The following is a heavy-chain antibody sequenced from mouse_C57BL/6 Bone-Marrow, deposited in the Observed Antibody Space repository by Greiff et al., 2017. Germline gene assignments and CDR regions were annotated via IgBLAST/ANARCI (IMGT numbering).Heavy chain of an antibody. V-gene: IGHV1-9*01. CDR3: ARFDYYDYDWFAY. Sequence: VQLQQSGAELMKPGASVKLSCKATGYTFTGYWIEWVKQRPGHGLEWIGEILPGSGSTNYNEKLKGKATFNADTSSNTAYMPLSRPTTEDSAIYDCARFDYYDYDWFAYWGQGTLVTVSA. D-gene: IGHD2-4*01. J-gene: IGHJ3*01. CDR2: ILPGSGST. CDR1: GYTFTGYW.